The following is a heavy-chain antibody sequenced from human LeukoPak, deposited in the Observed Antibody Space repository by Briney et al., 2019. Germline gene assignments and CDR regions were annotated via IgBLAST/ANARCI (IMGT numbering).Heavy chain of an antibody. V-gene: IGHV4-34*01. CDR2: INHSGST. CDR3: ARGWRGRYRFDP. D-gene: IGHD3-16*02. Sequence: SETLSLTCAVYGGSFSGYYWSWIRQPPGKGLEWIGEINHSGSTNYNPSLKSRVTISVDTSKNQFSLKLSSVTAADTAVYHCARGWRGRYRFDPWGQGTLVTVSS. CDR1: GGSFSGYY. J-gene: IGHJ5*02.